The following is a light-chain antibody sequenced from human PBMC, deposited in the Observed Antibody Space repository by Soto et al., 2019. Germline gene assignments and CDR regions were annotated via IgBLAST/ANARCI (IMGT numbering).Light chain of an antibody. CDR3: CSYAGTYTQWV. CDR2: DVS. CDR1: SSDVGGYNY. V-gene: IGLV2-11*01. Sequence: QSVLTQPRSVSGSPGQSVTISCTGTSSDVGGYNYVSWYQQHPGKALKLVIYDVSKRPSGVPDRFSGSKSGNTASLTVSGLQAEDEADYSCCSYAGTYTQWVFGGGTKLTVL. J-gene: IGLJ3*02.